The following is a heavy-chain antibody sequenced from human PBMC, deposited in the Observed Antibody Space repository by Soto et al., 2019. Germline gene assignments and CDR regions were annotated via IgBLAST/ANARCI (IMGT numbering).Heavy chain of an antibody. Sequence: ITLKESGPTLVKPTQTLTLTCNFSGFSLSTSGVGVGWIRQPPGKALEWLALIYWDDDKRYSPSLKSRLTITKDTSENQVVLTMTNMDPVDTATYYCAQTGYYYDSSGLDYWGQGTLVTVSS. CDR2: IYWDDDK. CDR3: AQTGYYYDSSGLDY. D-gene: IGHD3-22*01. V-gene: IGHV2-5*02. J-gene: IGHJ4*02. CDR1: GFSLSTSGVG.